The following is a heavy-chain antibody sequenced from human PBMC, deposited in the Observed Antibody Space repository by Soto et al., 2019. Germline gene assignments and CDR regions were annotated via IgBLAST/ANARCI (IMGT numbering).Heavy chain of an antibody. Sequence: QVQLVQSAGEVKKPGASVKVSCKASGYSFTSYGISWVRRAPGQGLEWMGWISPYNGHTQFVERFQGRVTMTTDTSTKTAYMELRNLRSGDTAHYYCARDLTIVPATHPRLENYGMDVWGQGPTVIVSS. D-gene: IGHD2-2*01. CDR3: ARDLTIVPATHPRLENYGMDV. V-gene: IGHV1-18*01. CDR1: GYSFTSYG. CDR2: ISPYNGHT. J-gene: IGHJ6*02.